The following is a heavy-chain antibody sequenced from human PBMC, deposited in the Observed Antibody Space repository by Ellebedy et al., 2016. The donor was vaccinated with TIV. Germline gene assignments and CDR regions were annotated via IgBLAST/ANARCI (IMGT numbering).Heavy chain of an antibody. D-gene: IGHD3-10*01. J-gene: IGHJ6*02. CDR1: GYTFIDYG. CDR3: ARYSGSGTYYRNGMDV. Sequence: AASVKVSCKSSGYTFIDYGISWVRQAHGQGLDWMGWVSAYSGNTNYADNLQGRVTMTTDTSTDTAYMELRSLRSDDTDVYYCARYSGSGTYYRNGMDVWGQGTTVTVSS. V-gene: IGHV1-18*01. CDR2: VSAYSGNT.